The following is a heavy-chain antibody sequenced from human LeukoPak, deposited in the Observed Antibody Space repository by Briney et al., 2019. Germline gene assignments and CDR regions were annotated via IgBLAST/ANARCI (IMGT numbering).Heavy chain of an antibody. J-gene: IGHJ5*02. Sequence: SETLSLTCTVSGGSISSSSHSWGWIRQPPGKGLEWTGSIYYTGTTYYNPSLKSRVTISVDTSKNQFSLKLNSVTAADTAVYYCAQRLGSSNWIGNWFDPWGQGTLVTVSS. CDR3: AQRLGSSNWIGNWFDP. D-gene: IGHD6-13*01. V-gene: IGHV4-39*01. CDR2: IYYTGTT. CDR1: GGSISSSSHS.